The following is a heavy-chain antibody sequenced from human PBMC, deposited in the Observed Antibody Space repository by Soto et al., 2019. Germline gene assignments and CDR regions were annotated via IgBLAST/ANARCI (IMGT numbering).Heavy chain of an antibody. CDR3: ARCIQGDYYYGMDV. Sequence: QAQLVQSGAEVKKPGASVKVSCKASGYTFYSHSISWVRQAPGQGLEWMGRINGDYGNTQYAQKFRGRVTMTTDTSPTTVYMERTNLRSDDTAVYYCARCIQGDYYYGMDVWGQGTTVTVSS. CDR2: INGDYGNT. V-gene: IGHV1-18*01. J-gene: IGHJ6*02. CDR1: GYTFYSHS. D-gene: IGHD5-18*01.